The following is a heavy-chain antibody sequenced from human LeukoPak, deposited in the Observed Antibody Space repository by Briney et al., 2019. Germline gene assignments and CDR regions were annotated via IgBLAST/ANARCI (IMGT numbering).Heavy chain of an antibody. D-gene: IGHD3/OR15-3a*01. CDR1: GFTFSSYW. CDR2: IKQDGSEK. J-gene: IGHJ4*02. V-gene: IGHV3-7*04. CDR3: ARARAGLTVDY. Sequence: GGSLRLSCAASGFTFSSYWMSWVRQAPGKGLEWVANIKQDGSEKYYVDSVKGRFTISRDNAKSSLYLQMNSLRAEDTAVYYCARARAGLTVDYWGQGTLVTVSS.